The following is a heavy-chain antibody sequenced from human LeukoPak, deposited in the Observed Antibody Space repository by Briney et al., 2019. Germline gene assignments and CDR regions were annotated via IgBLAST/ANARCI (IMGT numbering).Heavy chain of an antibody. D-gene: IGHD3-22*01. CDR3: ARNSNYYDSSGYYYFDY. CDR2: ISYDGSNK. Sequence: GGSLRLSCAASGFTFSNYNMAWVRQAPGKGLEWVAVISYDGSNKYYADSVKGRFTISRDNSKNTLYLQMNSLRAEDTAVYYCARNSNYYDSSGYYYFDYWGQGTLVTVSS. CDR1: GFTFSNYN. J-gene: IGHJ4*02. V-gene: IGHV3-30-3*01.